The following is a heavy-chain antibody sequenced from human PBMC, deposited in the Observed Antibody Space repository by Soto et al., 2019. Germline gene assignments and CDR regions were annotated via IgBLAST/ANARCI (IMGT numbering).Heavy chain of an antibody. D-gene: IGHD2-15*01. V-gene: IGHV3-23*01. CDR3: ATTCRYCSVDSPWS. CDR2: ISTSGAIT. Sequence: VQLLESGGGLVQPGGSLRLSCTASRFTVSSYALSWVRQAPGKGLEWVSAISTSGAITYYAESVRGRFTISRDDSKNTLYLQMNSLRAEDTAVYYCATTCRYCSVDSPWSWGQGTLVTVSS. J-gene: IGHJ4*02. CDR1: RFTVSSYA.